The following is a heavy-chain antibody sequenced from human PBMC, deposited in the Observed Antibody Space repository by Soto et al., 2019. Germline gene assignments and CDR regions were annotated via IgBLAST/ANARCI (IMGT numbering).Heavy chain of an antibody. Sequence: QVQLVQSGAEVKKPGSSVKVSCKASGGTFSSYAISWVRQAPGQGLEWMGGIIPIFGTANYAQKFQGRVTITADESTSTADMELSSLRSEDTAVYYCARTPTPLVIAGGWFDPWGQGTLVTVSS. J-gene: IGHJ5*02. V-gene: IGHV1-69*01. CDR2: IIPIFGTA. CDR1: GGTFSSYA. D-gene: IGHD3-22*01. CDR3: ARTPTPLVIAGGWFDP.